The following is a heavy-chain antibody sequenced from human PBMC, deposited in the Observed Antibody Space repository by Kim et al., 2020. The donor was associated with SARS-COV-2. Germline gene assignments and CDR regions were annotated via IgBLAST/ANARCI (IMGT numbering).Heavy chain of an antibody. Sequence: GGNSYNADSVRGRFSLSRDNSKNTLYLRMSSLRVEDTAVYYCARGSSSFDDWGQGTLVTVSS. V-gene: IGHV3-53*01. CDR3: ARGSSSFDD. D-gene: IGHD6-13*01. J-gene: IGHJ4*02. CDR2: GGNS.